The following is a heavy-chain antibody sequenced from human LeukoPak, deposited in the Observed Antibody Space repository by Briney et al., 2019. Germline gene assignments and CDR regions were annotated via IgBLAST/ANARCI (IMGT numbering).Heavy chain of an antibody. CDR2: ISLSSTAI. Sequence: GGSLRLSCATSGFIFSTYNMNWVRQAPGKGLEWVSYISLSSTAIYYADSVKGRFTVSRDNAKNSLYLQMNSLRAEDTAVYYCARDPSRVHYGSGSYWDYWGQGTLVTVSS. CDR1: GFIFSTYN. J-gene: IGHJ4*02. D-gene: IGHD3-10*01. V-gene: IGHV3-48*01. CDR3: ARDPSRVHYGSGSYWDY.